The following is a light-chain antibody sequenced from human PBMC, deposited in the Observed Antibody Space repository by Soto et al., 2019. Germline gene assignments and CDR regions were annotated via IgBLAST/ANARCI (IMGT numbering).Light chain of an antibody. CDR3: CSYADGSIYF. J-gene: IGLJ1*01. V-gene: IGLV2-14*01. CDR2: EIN. CDR1: SSDVGGYNY. Sequence: QSALTQPASVSGSPGQSITISCTGTSSDVGGYNYVSWYQQHPGKAPKLMIYEINNRPSGVSNRFSGSKSGNTASLTISGLQAEDEADYYCCSYADGSIYFFGTGTKVTVL.